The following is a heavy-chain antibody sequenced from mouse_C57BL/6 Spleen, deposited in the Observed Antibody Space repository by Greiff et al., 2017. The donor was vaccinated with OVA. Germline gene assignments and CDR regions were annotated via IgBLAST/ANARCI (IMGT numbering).Heavy chain of an antibody. J-gene: IGHJ4*01. Sequence: EVMLVESGGGLVKPGGSLKLSCAASGFTFSSYAMSWVRQTPEKRLEWVATISDGGSYTYYPDNVKGRFTISRDNAKNNLYLQMSHLKSEDTAMYYCARDWDPYAMDYGGQGTSVTVSS. D-gene: IGHD4-1*01. CDR3: ARDWDPYAMDY. CDR2: ISDGGSYT. V-gene: IGHV5-4*01. CDR1: GFTFSSYA.